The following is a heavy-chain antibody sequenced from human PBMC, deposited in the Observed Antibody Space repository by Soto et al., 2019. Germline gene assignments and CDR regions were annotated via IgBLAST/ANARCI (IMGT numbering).Heavy chain of an antibody. CDR2: ISGSGGST. CDR3: TTDSRTTLPEIRFDY. J-gene: IGHJ4*01. Sequence: GGSLRLSCAASGFTFSSYAMSWVRQAPGKGLEWVSAISGSGGSTYYADSVKGRFTISRDDSKDIVYLQMNSLKIEDTGVYYCTTDSRTTLPEIRFDYWGHGTQVTVSS. D-gene: IGHD1-26*01. CDR1: GFTFSSYA. V-gene: IGHV3-23*01.